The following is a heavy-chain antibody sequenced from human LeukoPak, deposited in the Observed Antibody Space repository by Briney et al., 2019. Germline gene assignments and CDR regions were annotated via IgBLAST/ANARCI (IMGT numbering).Heavy chain of an antibody. CDR3: AKDSSYYDFWSGYYTGYYFDY. CDR1: GFTFSSYA. J-gene: IGHJ4*02. D-gene: IGHD3-3*01. CDR2: ISGSGGST. V-gene: IGHV3-23*01. Sequence: GGSLRLSCAASGFTFSSYAMSWVRQAPGKGLEWVSAISGSGGSTYYADSVKGRFTISRDTSKNTLYLQMNSLRAEDPAVYYCAKDSSYYDFWSGYYTGYYFDYWGQGTLVTVSS.